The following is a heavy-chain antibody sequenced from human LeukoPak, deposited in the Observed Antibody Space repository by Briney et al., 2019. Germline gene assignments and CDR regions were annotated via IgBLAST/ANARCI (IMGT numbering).Heavy chain of an antibody. CDR1: GFTVSSNY. CDR2: IYSGGST. V-gene: IGHV3-53*01. Sequence: GGSLRLSCAASGFTVSSNYMSWVRQARGKGLEWVSVIYSGGSTYYADSVKGRFTISRDNAKNSLYLQMNSLRAEDTAVYYCARACEGPFDYWGQGTLVTVSS. CDR3: ARACEGPFDY. J-gene: IGHJ4*02.